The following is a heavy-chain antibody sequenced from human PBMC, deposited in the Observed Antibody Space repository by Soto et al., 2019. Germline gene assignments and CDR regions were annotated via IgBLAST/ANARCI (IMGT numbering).Heavy chain of an antibody. D-gene: IGHD6-19*01. J-gene: IGHJ5*02. Sequence: XETLCLTCTVSGGSISSYYWSWIRQPPGKGLEWIGYIYYSGSTNYNPSLKSRVTISVDTSKNQFSLKLSSVTAADTAVYYCARGGVAGTTYTWGQGTLVTVSS. CDR1: GGSISSYY. V-gene: IGHV4-59*01. CDR2: IYYSGST. CDR3: ARGGVAGTTYT.